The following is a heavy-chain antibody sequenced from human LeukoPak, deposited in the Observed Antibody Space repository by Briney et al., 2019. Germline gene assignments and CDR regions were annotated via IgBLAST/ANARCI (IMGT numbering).Heavy chain of an antibody. CDR3: ARHPPRQLWLLPRYNWFDP. V-gene: IGHV4-34*01. CDR1: GGSFSGYY. D-gene: IGHD5-18*01. Sequence: PSETLSLTCAVYGGSFSGYYWSWIRQPPGKGLEWIGEINHSGSTNYNPSLKSRVTISVDTSKNQFSLKLSSVTAADTAVYYCARHPPRQLWLLPRYNWFDPWGQGTLVTVSS. CDR2: INHSGST. J-gene: IGHJ5*02.